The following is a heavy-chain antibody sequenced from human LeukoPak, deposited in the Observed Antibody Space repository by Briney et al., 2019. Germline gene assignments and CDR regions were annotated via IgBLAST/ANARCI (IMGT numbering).Heavy chain of an antibody. CDR1: GFTFSSYW. CDR2: IKQDGSEK. V-gene: IGHV3-7*01. CDR3: ATYGSGNYYYYYGMDV. Sequence: GGSLRLSCAASGFTFSSYWMSWVRQAPGKGLEWVANIKQDGSEKYYVDSVKGRFTISRDNAKNSLYLQMNSLRAEDTAVYYCATYGSGNYYYYYGMDVWGQGTTVTVSS. J-gene: IGHJ6*02. D-gene: IGHD3-10*01.